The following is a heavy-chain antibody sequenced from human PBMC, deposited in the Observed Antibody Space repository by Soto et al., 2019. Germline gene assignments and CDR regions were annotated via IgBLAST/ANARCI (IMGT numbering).Heavy chain of an antibody. CDR2: INPSGGST. CDR1: GYTFTSYY. D-gene: IGHD3-3*01. Sequence: ASVKVSCKASGYTFTSYYMHWVRQAPGQGLEWMGIINPSGGSTSYAQKFQGRVTMTRDTSTSTVYMELSSLRSEDTAVYYCARAGFWSGYSPPPYYGIDVWGPGAPVTVYS. CDR3: ARAGFWSGYSPPPYYGIDV. V-gene: IGHV1-46*01. J-gene: IGHJ6*02.